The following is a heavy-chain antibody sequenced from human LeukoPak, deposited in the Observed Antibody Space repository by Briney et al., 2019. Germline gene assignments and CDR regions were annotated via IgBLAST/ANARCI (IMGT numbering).Heavy chain of an antibody. V-gene: IGHV3-66*01. CDR1: GFTVSSNY. Sequence: GGSLRLSCAAPGFTVSSNYVSWVRQGPGKGLKWVSVIYPAGNTYYADSVKGRFTISRDNSKNTLYLQMSSLRAEDTAVYYCARAIQYRFDPWGQGTLVTVSS. J-gene: IGHJ5*02. CDR2: IYPAGNT. D-gene: IGHD2/OR15-2a*01. CDR3: ARAIQYRFDP.